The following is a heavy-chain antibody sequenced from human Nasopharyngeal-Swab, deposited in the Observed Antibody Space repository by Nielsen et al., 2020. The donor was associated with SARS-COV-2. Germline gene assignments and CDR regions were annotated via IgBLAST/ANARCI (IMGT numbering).Heavy chain of an antibody. Sequence: SETLSLTCVVYGGSFTSYYWGWVRQPPGKGLEWIAEINHSGSTNYNPSLKSRVTISVDTSKNQFSLKLSSVTAADTAVYYCACRLKDGAAVVDYWGQGTLVTVSS. J-gene: IGHJ4*02. D-gene: IGHD6-13*01. V-gene: IGHV4-34*01. CDR3: ACRLKDGAAVVDY. CDR2: INHSGST. CDR1: GGSFTSYY.